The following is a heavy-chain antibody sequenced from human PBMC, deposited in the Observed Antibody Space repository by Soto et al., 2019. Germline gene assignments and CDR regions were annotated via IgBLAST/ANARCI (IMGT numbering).Heavy chain of an antibody. CDR1: GYTFTSNG. CDR3: ARDPRTADFWSGYYTRYFDY. CDR2: ISAYNGNT. D-gene: IGHD3-3*01. V-gene: IGHV1-18*01. Sequence: GASVKVSGKASGYTFTSNGISCVRQAPEQGLEWMGWISAYNGNTNYAQKLQGRVTMTTDTSTSTAYMELRSLRSDDTAVYYCARDPRTADFWSGYYTRYFDYWGQGTLVTVSS. J-gene: IGHJ4*02.